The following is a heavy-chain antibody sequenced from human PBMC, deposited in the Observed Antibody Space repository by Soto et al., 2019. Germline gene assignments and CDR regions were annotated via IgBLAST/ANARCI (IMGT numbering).Heavy chain of an antibody. CDR3: AHSGPYYDFWSGYAPGY. D-gene: IGHD3-3*01. Sequence: SGPTLVNPTQTLTLTCTFSGVSLSTSGVGVGWIRQPPGKALEWLALIYWNDGKRYSPSLKSRLTITKDTSKNQVVLTMTNMDPVDTATYYCAHSGPYYDFWSGYAPGYWGQGTLVTVSS. CDR1: GVSLSTSGVG. CDR2: IYWNDGK. V-gene: IGHV2-5*01. J-gene: IGHJ4*02.